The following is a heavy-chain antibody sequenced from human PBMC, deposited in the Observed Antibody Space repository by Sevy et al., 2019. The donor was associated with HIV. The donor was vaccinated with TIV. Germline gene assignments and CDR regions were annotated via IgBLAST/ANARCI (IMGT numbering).Heavy chain of an antibody. Sequence: GGSLRLSCTASGFTFGDYAMSWFRQAPGKGLEWVGFIRSKAYGGTTEYAASVKGRFTISRDDSKSIAYLQMNSLKTEDTAVYYCTRDPVKIIAARLSYYYGMDVWGQGTTSPSP. V-gene: IGHV3-49*03. J-gene: IGHJ6*02. CDR3: TRDPVKIIAARLSYYYGMDV. CDR1: GFTFGDYA. CDR2: IRSKAYGGTT. D-gene: IGHD6-6*01.